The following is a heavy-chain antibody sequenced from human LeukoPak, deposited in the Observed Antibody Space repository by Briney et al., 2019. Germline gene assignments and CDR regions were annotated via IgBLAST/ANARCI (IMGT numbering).Heavy chain of an antibody. CDR2: ISGIVNAI. D-gene: IGHD2-15*01. Sequence: SGGSLRLSCAASGFTFTNYALSWVRQAPGKGLEWVSAISGIVNAIFYADSVKGRFTISRDSSKNTLSLQMASLGAADTAVYYSARHLATSGSYPLDYARQGSLVPVPS. V-gene: IGHV3-23*01. CDR1: GFTFTNYA. J-gene: IGHJ4*02. CDR3: ARHLATSGSYPLDY.